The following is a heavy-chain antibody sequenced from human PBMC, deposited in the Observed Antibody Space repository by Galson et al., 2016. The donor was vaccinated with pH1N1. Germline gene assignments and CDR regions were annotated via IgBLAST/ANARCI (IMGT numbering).Heavy chain of an antibody. CDR3: ATAVTWYFDY. CDR2: IIPIFGTA. V-gene: IGHV1-69*05. D-gene: IGHD4-17*01. Sequence: SVKVSCKASGGTFSSYTINWVRQAPGQGLEWMGGIIPIFGTANYAQKFQGRVTITTDESASTVYMEVSSPRSEDTAVYHCATAVTWYFDYWGQGTVVTVFS. CDR1: GGTFSSYT. J-gene: IGHJ4*02.